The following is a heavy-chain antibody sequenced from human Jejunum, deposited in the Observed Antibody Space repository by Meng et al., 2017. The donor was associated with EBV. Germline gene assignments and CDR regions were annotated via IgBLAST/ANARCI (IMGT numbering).Heavy chain of an antibody. CDR1: GFTFSSYG. Sequence: QVQLVESGGGVVQPGRSLRLSCSASGFTFSSYGMYWVRQAPGKGLECVAVISNDERNKYYADSVKGRFIISRDNSKNTLYLQMSSLRAEDTGVYYCAKGGYSYGVIDYWGQGTLVTASS. D-gene: IGHD5-18*01. CDR2: ISNDERNK. CDR3: AKGGYSYGVIDY. V-gene: IGHV3-30*18. J-gene: IGHJ4*02.